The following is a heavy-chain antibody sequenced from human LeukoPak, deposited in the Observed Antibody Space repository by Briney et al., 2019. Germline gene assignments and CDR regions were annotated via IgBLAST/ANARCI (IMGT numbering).Heavy chain of an antibody. CDR1: GFTFSTYW. Sequence: SGGSLRLSCAASGFTFSTYWMHWVRQAPGKGLVWVSRISSDGSGTIYADSVKGRFTISRDNAKNTLYLQMNSLRAEDTAVYYCARDRGGSGRTTADYWGEGPPVTVSS. D-gene: IGHD1-14*01. CDR2: ISSDGSGT. CDR3: ARDRGGSGRTTADY. V-gene: IGHV3-74*01. J-gene: IGHJ4*02.